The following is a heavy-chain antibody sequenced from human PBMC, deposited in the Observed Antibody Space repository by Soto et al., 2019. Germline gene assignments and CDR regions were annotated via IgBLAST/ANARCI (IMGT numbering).Heavy chain of an antibody. Sequence: ASVKVSCKASGYTFTSYDINWVRQATGQGFEWMGWMNPNSGNTGYAQKFQGRVTMTRNTSISTAYMELSSLRSEDTAVYYCTTSWGIFGVVIIPHYYMDVWGKGTTVTVSS. J-gene: IGHJ6*03. CDR1: GYTFTSYD. CDR2: MNPNSGNT. V-gene: IGHV1-8*01. D-gene: IGHD3-3*01. CDR3: TTSWGIFGVVIIPHYYMDV.